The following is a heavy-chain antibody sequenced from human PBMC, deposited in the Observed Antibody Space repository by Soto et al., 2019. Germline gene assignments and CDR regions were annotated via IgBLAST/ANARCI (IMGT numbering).Heavy chain of an antibody. Sequence: GGSLRLSCATSGFPFSDYYMSWIRQAPGKGLEWLSHISPKSTYRNYADSVKGRFTISRDNTKNTLFLQMNSLRAEDTAIYYCAKKVNSGSGSQYFDYFGQGTLVTVSS. CDR3: AKKVNSGSGSQYFDY. CDR1: GFPFSDYY. V-gene: IGHV3-11*03. CDR2: ISPKSTYR. D-gene: IGHD3-10*01. J-gene: IGHJ4*02.